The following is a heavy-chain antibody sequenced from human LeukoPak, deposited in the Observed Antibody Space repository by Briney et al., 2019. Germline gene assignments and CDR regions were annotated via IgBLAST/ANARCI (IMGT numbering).Heavy chain of an antibody. CDR3: ARHSGSYYIEYYFDY. Sequence: GESLKISCKGSGYSFTSYWIGWVRQMPGKGLEFMGILYPGDSDTRYSPSFQGQVTISADKSISTAYLQWSSLKASDTAMYYCARHSGSYYIEYYFDYWGQGTLVTVSS. V-gene: IGHV5-51*01. CDR2: LYPGDSDT. J-gene: IGHJ4*02. D-gene: IGHD1-26*01. CDR1: GYSFTSYW.